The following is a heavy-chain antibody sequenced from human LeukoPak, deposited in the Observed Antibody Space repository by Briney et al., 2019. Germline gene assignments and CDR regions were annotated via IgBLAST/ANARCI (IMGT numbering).Heavy chain of an antibody. V-gene: IGHV3-53*01. D-gene: IGHD4-17*01. Sequence: GGSLRLSCAASGFTVSSNYMSWVRQAPGKGLEWVSVIYSGGSTYYADSVKGRFTISRDNSKNTLYLQMNSLRAEDTAVYYCARTTVTSRRGGYFDYWGQGTLVTVPS. CDR1: GFTVSSNY. J-gene: IGHJ4*02. CDR3: ARTTVTSRRGGYFDY. CDR2: IYSGGST.